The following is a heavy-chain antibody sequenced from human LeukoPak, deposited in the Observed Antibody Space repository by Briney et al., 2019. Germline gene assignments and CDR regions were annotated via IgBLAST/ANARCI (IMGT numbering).Heavy chain of an antibody. CDR1: GGTFSSYA. CDR2: IIPILGIA. J-gene: IGHJ6*03. V-gene: IGHV1-69*04. CDR3: ARTTNSYYSYYYIDV. Sequence: AASVKVSCKASGGTFSSYAISWVRQAPGQGLEWMGRIIPILGIANYAQKFQGRVTITADKSTSTAYMELSSLRSEDTAVYYCARTTNSYYSYYYIDVWGKGTTVTVSS. D-gene: IGHD1-26*01.